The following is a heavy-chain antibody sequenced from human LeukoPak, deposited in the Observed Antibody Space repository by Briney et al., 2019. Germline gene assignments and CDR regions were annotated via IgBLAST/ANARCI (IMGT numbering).Heavy chain of an antibody. D-gene: IGHD5-24*01. V-gene: IGHV3-33*06. CDR1: GFTSSSYG. Sequence: PGGSLRLSCAASGFTSSSYGMHWVRQAPGKGLEWVAVIWYDGSNKYYADSVKGRFTISRDNSKNTLYLQMNSLRAEDTAVYYCAKAREPYYYYYGMDVWGQGTTVTVSS. CDR3: AKAREPYYYYYGMDV. J-gene: IGHJ6*02. CDR2: IWYDGSNK.